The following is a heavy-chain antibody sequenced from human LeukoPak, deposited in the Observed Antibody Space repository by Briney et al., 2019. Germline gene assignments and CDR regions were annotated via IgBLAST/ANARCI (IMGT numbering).Heavy chain of an antibody. CDR1: GYTFTSNY. V-gene: IGHV1-46*01. Sequence: ASVKVSCKAFGYTFTSNYMHWVRQAPGQGPEWMGVISPSGGSTTYAQKFQGRVTMTEDTSTDTAYMELSSLRSEDTAVYYCATWATIVATRQQLVLREGYFDYWGQGTLVTVSS. J-gene: IGHJ4*02. D-gene: IGHD6-13*01. CDR3: ATWATIVATRQQLVLREGYFDY. CDR2: ISPSGGST.